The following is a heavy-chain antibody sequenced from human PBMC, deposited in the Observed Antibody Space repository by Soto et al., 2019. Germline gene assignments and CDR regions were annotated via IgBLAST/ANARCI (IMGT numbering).Heavy chain of an antibody. CDR2: IGTSETNT. Sequence: EVQLVESGGGLVQPGLSLRLSCAASGFTFSNYEFNWVRQAPGKGLEWISYIGTSETNTYYAASVKGRFTVSRDNAKNSVYPQMNSLRAEDTAIYYCAREELNCGGDCFAFWGQGALVTVS. CDR1: GFTFSNYE. CDR3: AREELNCGGDCFAF. D-gene: IGHD2-21*01. V-gene: IGHV3-48*03. J-gene: IGHJ4*02.